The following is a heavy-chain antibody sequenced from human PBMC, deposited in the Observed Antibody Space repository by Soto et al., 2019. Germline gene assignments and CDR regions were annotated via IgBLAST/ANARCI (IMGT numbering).Heavy chain of an antibody. CDR2: ISSSSSYT. CDR3: VRGGGGYDFWSGYRAYYYGMDV. D-gene: IGHD3-3*01. Sequence: GGSLRLSCAASGFTFSDYYMSWIRQAPGKGLEWVSYISSSSSYTNYADSVKGRFTISRDNAKNSLYLQMNSLRAEDTAVYYCVRGGGGYDFWSGYRAYYYGMDVWGQGTTVTVSS. CDR1: GFTFSDYY. J-gene: IGHJ6*02. V-gene: IGHV3-11*06.